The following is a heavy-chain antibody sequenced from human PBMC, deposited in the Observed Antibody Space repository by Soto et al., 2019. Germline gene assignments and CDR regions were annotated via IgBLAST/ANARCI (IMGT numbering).Heavy chain of an antibody. V-gene: IGHV3-48*03. CDR3: ARDYGDYEARAFDI. J-gene: IGHJ3*02. D-gene: IGHD4-17*01. CDR1: GFTFSSYE. Sequence: GGSLRLSCAASGFTFSSYEMNWVRQAPGKGLEWVSYISSSVSTIYYADSVKGRFTISRDNAKNSLYLQMNSLRAEDTAVYYCARDYGDYEARAFDIWGQGTLVTVS. CDR2: ISSSVSTI.